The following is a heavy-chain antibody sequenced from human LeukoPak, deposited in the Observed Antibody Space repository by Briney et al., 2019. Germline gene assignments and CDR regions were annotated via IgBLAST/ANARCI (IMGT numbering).Heavy chain of an antibody. CDR3: ARDTSGWYNY. CDR2: INPDRGGT. J-gene: IGHJ4*02. V-gene: IGHV1-2*02. CDR1: GYTFTGYY. Sequence: ASVKVSCKASGYTFTGYYIHWVRQAPGQGLEWMGWINPDRGGTYYAQKFQGRVTMTRDTSISAAYMELSRLRSDDTAVYYCARDTSGWYNYWGQGTLVTVSP. D-gene: IGHD6-19*01.